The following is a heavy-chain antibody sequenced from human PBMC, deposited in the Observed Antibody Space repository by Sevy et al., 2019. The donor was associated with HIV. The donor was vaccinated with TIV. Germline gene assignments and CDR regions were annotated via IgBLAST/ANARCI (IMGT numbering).Heavy chain of an antibody. V-gene: IGHV3-48*02. CDR2: NSKSGSTT. D-gene: IGHD7-27*01. CDR1: GFTFCHHN. CDR3: AREENRELGTIPLDA. J-gene: IGHJ5*02. Sequence: GESLKISCGASGFTFCHHNMNWVRQAPGKGLEWISYNSKSGSTTYFAVSVRGRFTIPRDHAKNSLFLEMHSLTEEDTAVYYCAREENRELGTIPLDAWGQGIQVTVSS.